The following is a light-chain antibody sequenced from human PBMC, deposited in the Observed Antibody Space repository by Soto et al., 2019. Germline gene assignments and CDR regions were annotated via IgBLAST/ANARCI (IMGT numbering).Light chain of an antibody. CDR1: QSVSTN. J-gene: IGKJ4*01. CDR3: QHYNNMWG. CDR2: GAS. Sequence: EIVMTQSPATLSVSPGERVTLSCRASQSVSTNFAWYQQKPGQAPRPLIYGASTRATGVPARFSGSGSGTEFTFTISSLQSPDLAVSYCQHYNNMWGFGGFTKVEIK. V-gene: IGKV3-15*01.